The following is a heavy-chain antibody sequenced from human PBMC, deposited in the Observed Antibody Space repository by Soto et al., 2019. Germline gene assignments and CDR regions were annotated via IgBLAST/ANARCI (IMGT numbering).Heavy chain of an antibody. J-gene: IGHJ5*02. D-gene: IGHD3-22*01. CDR1: GGSISSGGYY. Sequence: SETLSLTCTVSGGSISSGGYYWSWIRQHPGKGLEWIGYIYYSGSTYYNPSLKSRVTISVDTSKNQFSLKLSSVTAADTAVYYCARVFPYFPSSGYVNWFDPWGQGTLVTVSS. CDR2: IYYSGST. CDR3: ARVFPYFPSSGYVNWFDP. V-gene: IGHV4-31*03.